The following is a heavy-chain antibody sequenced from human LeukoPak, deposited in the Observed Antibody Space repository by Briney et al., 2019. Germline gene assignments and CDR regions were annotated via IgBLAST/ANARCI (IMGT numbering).Heavy chain of an antibody. V-gene: IGHV1-2*02. D-gene: IGHD3-16*01. Sequence: ASVKVSCKASGYTFTGYYIHWVRQAPGQGLEWMGWINPNSGGTNYAQKFQGRVTMTRDTSISTAYMELSRLRSDDTAVYYCARDPTGGGLPDYWGQGTLVTVSS. CDR1: GYTFTGYY. CDR3: ARDPTGGGLPDY. J-gene: IGHJ4*02. CDR2: INPNSGGT.